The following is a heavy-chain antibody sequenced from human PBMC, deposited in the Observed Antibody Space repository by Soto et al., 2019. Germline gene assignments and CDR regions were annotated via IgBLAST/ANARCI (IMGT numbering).Heavy chain of an antibody. V-gene: IGHV4-31*03. J-gene: IGHJ4*02. Sequence: QVQLQESGPGLVKPSQTLSLTCTVSGGSISSGGYYWSWIRQHPGKGLEWIGYIYYSGSTYYNPSHKSRVYISVDTSVIHFSLKVRSVTAADTAVYYCARVQGSGSYVSFDYWGQGTLVTVSS. CDR1: GGSISSGGYY. D-gene: IGHD3-10*01. CDR2: IYYSGST. CDR3: ARVQGSGSYVSFDY.